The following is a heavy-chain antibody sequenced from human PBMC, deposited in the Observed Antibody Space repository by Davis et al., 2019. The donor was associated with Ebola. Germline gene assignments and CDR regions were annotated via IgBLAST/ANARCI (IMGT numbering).Heavy chain of an antibody. CDR2: ISGYSGNT. V-gene: IGHV1-18*01. D-gene: IGHD3-3*01. J-gene: IGHJ5*02. CDR3: AFNRGYGVWFDP. Sequence: ASVPVSCKASGYTFTSYDINWVRQAPGQGLEWVGWISGYSGNTNYAQKFQGRVTMTTDTSTTTAYMELRSLRSDDTAVYYCAFNRGYGVWFDPWGQGTQVTVSS. CDR1: GYTFTSYD.